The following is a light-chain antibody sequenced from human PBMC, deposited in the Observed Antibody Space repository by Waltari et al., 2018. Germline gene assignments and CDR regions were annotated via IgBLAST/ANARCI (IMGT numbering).Light chain of an antibody. V-gene: IGKV1-9*01. CDR3: QQLKSYPRT. CDR1: QGIITY. J-gene: IGKJ2*02. CDR2: GAS. Sequence: DIQLTQSPSFLSASVGDRVTITCRASQGIITYLAWYQQRPGRAPKGLIHGASTLQSGVPSRFSGSGSDTEFTLTITSLQPEDFGTYYCQQLKSYPRTFGQGTKLEIK.